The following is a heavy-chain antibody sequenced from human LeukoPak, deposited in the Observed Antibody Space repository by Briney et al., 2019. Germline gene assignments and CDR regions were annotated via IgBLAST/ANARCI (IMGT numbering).Heavy chain of an antibody. CDR3: AREVYCSSTSCYSGFDY. CDR1: GGSISSYY. Sequence: SETLSLTCTVSGGSISSYYWSWIRQPPGKGLEWIGYIYYSGSTNYNPSLKSRVTISVDTSKNQFSLKLSSVTAADTAVYYCAREVYCSSTSCYSGFDYWGQGTLVTVS. J-gene: IGHJ4*02. V-gene: IGHV4-59*01. CDR2: IYYSGST. D-gene: IGHD2-2*02.